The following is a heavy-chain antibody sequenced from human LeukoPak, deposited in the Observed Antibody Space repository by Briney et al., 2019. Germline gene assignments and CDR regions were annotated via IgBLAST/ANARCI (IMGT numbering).Heavy chain of an antibody. CDR2: INHSGST. CDR3: ARVHVELRLGELSFPRYYYYGMDV. CDR1: GGSFSGYY. J-gene: IGHJ6*02. D-gene: IGHD3-16*02. V-gene: IGHV4-34*01. Sequence: SQTLSLTCAVYGGSFSGYYWSWIRQPPGKGLEWIGEINHSGSTNYNPSLKSRVTISIDTSKNQFSLKLSSVTAADTAVYYCARVHVELRLGELSFPRYYYYGMDVWGQGTTVTVSS.